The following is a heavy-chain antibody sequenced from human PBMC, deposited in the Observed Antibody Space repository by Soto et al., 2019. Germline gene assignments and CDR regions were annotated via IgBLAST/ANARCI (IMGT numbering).Heavy chain of an antibody. D-gene: IGHD2-21*01. CDR2: IIPIFGTA. J-gene: IGHJ4*02. CDR3: ARVGSLWWSAPLDY. Sequence: QVQLVQSGAEVKKPGSSVKVSCKASGGTFSSYAISWVRQAPGQGLEWMGGIIPIFGTANYAQKFQGRVTITADKSTSTAYMELSSLRSDDTAVYYCARVGSLWWSAPLDYWGQGTLVTVSS. CDR1: GGTFSSYA. V-gene: IGHV1-69*06.